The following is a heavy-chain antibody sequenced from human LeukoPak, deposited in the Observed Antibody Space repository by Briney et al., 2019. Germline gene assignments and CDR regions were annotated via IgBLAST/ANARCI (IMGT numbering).Heavy chain of an antibody. CDR3: ARDLFVVTRRDAFDI. J-gene: IGHJ3*02. V-gene: IGHV4-61*09. D-gene: IGHD2-21*01. CDR2: ISNTGIT. Sequence: SQTLFLTCTVSGGSITSGTYYWNWIRQPAGKGLEWIGHISNTGITNYNPSLKSRVTISIDTSKNQFSLKLTSVTAADTAVYYCARDLFVVTRRDAFDIWGQGAMVTVSS. CDR1: GGSITSGTYY.